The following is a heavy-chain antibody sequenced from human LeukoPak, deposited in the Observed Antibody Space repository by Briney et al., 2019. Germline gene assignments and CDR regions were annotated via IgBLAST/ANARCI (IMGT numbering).Heavy chain of an antibody. CDR1: GYTFIGYY. J-gene: IGHJ5*02. D-gene: IGHD6-13*01. CDR2: MNPNSGGT. CDR3: ARDLSSSWGWFDP. Sequence: ASVKVSCKASGYTFIGYYMHWVRQAPGQGLEWMGWMNPNSGGTNYAQNFQGRVTMTRDTSTSTAYMELSRLRSDDTAVYYCARDLSSSWGWFDPWGQGTLVTVSS. V-gene: IGHV1-2*02.